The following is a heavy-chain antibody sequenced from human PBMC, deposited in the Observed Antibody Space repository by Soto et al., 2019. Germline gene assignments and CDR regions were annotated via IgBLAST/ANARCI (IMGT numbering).Heavy chain of an antibody. V-gene: IGHV1-69*13. CDR1: GSTFSNYG. CDR3: ARVRLTSQNIPKGWFDT. J-gene: IGHJ5*02. Sequence: SVKVSCKASGSTFSNYGISWVRQAPGQGLEWMGGLIPIFGTANYAQSFQDRVTITADESTSTAYMELSSLRSEDTAVYYCARVRLTSQNIPKGWFDTWGQGTVVNVSS. CDR2: LIPIFGTA. D-gene: IGHD2-2*01.